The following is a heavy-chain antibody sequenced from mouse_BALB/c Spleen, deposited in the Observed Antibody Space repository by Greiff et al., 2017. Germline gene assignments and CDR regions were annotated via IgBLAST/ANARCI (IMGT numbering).Heavy chain of an antibody. Sequence: VQGVESGPGLVAPSQSLSITCTVSGFSLTSYGVHWVRQPPGKGLEWLGVIWAGGSTNYNSALMSRLSISKDNSKSQVFFKMNSLQADDTAIYYCAILWLREGKGFDYWGQGTTLTVSS. D-gene: IGHD2-2*01. J-gene: IGHJ2*01. V-gene: IGHV2-9*02. CDR2: IWAGGST. CDR3: AILWLREGKGFDY. CDR1: GFSLTSYG.